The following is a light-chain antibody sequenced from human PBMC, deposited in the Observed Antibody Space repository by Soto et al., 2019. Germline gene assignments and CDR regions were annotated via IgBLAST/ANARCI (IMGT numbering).Light chain of an antibody. CDR3: HQSYSTPFT. J-gene: IGKJ5*01. Sequence: DIQMTQSPSTLSASVGDRVTITCRASQTISSWLAWYQQKPGKAPELLIYDASTLESGVPSRFSGSGSGTDFTLTISSLQPEDFATYYCHQSYSTPFTFGQGTRLEIK. CDR1: QTISSW. CDR2: DAS. V-gene: IGKV1-5*01.